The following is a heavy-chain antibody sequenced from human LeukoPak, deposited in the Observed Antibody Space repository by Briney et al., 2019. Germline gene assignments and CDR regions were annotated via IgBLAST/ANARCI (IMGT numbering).Heavy chain of an antibody. D-gene: IGHD5-24*01. J-gene: IGHJ5*02. CDR2: ISPSGGST. CDR3: ARDNSVRDEAWWFNP. CDR1: GYTFTSNY. V-gene: IGHV1-46*01. Sequence: GASVKVSCKAFGYTFTSNYMHWVRQAPGQGPEWMGVISPSGGSTTYAQKFQGRATLTRDMSTSTDYLELSSLRSEDTAVYYCARDNSVRDEAWWFNPWGQVTLVTVSS.